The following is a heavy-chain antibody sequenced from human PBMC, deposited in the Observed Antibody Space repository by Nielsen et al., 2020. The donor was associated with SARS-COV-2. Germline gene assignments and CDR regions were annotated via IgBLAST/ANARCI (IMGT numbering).Heavy chain of an antibody. D-gene: IGHD3-22*01. J-gene: IGHJ6*02. CDR2: INPNSGGT. V-gene: IGHV1-2*06. CDR1: GYTFTGYY. CDR3: ASRDSSGYPYGMDV. Sequence: ASVKVSCKASGYTFTGYYMHWVRQAPGQGLEWMGRINPNSGGTNYAQKFQGRVTMTRNTSISTAYMELSSLRSEDTAVYYCASRDSSGYPYGMDVWGQGTTVTVSS.